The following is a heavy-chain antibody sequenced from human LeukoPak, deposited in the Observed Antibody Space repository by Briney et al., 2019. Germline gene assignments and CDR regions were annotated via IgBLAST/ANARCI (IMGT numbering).Heavy chain of an antibody. Sequence: SSETLSLTCAVYGGSFSGYCWSWIRQPPGKGLEWIGEINHSGSTNYNPSLKSRVTISVDTSKNQFSLKLSSVAAADTAVYYCARRFLGSRYFDYWGQGTLVTVSS. CDR1: GGSFSGYC. CDR2: INHSGST. J-gene: IGHJ4*02. D-gene: IGHD1-14*01. V-gene: IGHV4-34*01. CDR3: ARRFLGSRYFDY.